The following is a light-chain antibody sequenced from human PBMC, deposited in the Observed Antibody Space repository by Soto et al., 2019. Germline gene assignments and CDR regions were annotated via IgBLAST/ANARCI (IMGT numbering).Light chain of an antibody. Sequence: EIVMTQSPVTLSVSPGERATLSCRASQSISSNLAWYQHKPGQAPRLLIFGASTRATDVPARFSGSRSGTEFTLTISSLQSADFAVYYCLQHHNWPRTFGQGTKVEVE. CDR1: QSISSN. CDR2: GAS. CDR3: LQHHNWPRT. J-gene: IGKJ1*01. V-gene: IGKV3-15*01.